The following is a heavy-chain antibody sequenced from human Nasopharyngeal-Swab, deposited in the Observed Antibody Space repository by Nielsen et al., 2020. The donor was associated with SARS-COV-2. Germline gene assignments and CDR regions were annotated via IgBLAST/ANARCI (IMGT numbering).Heavy chain of an antibody. J-gene: IGHJ6*02. CDR3: ARPRRPMGHYYFGMDV. CDR2: IYPGDSTT. V-gene: IGHV5-51*01. D-gene: IGHD1-26*01. CDR1: GFSFTTYW. Sequence: GESLKISCKGSGFSFTTYWIGWVRQMPGKGLEWMGIIYPGDSTTRYTPSFQGQVTISVDKYSSTAYLQLSSLKASDTAIYYCARPRRPMGHYYFGMDVWGQGTTVTVSS.